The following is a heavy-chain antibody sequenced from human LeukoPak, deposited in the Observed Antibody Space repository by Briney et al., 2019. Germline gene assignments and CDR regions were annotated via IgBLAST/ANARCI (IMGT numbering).Heavy chain of an antibody. D-gene: IGHD2-15*01. CDR2: INPNSGGT. Sequence: ASVKVSCKASGYTFTGYYMHWVRQAPGQGLEWMGWINPNSGGTNYAQRFQGRVTMTRDTSISAAYMELSRLRSDDTAVYYCAREFRRYCSGGNCYSPLEYAFDIWGQGTMVTVSS. CDR3: AREFRRYCSGGNCYSPLEYAFDI. V-gene: IGHV1-2*02. CDR1: GYTFTGYY. J-gene: IGHJ3*02.